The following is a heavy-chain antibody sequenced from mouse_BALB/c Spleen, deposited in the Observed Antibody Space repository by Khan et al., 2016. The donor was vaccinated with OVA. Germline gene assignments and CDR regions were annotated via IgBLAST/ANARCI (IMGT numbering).Heavy chain of an antibody. CDR1: GYTFTDYA. CDR3: ARSHSGFAY. Sequence: QVQLQQSGAELVRPGVSVKISCKGSGYTFTDYAMHWVKQSHAKSLEWIGVISTYYGDANYNQKFKGTATMTVDKSSSTAYLELARLTSEDSAIYYCARSHSGFAYWGQGTLVTVS. J-gene: IGHJ3*01. V-gene: IGHV1S137*01. CDR2: ISTYYGDA.